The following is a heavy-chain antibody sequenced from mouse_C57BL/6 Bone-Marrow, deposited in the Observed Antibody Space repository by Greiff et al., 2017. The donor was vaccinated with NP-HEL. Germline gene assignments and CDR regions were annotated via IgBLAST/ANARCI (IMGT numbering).Heavy chain of an antibody. V-gene: IGHV1-69*01. CDR2: IDPSDSYT. CDR1: GYTFTSYW. CDR3: AKYYYGSSPYWYFDV. J-gene: IGHJ1*03. Sequence: VQLQQPGAELVMPGASVKLSCKASGYTFTSYWMHWVKQRPGQGLEWIGEIDPSDSYTNYNQKFKGKSTLTVDKSSSTAYMQLSSLTSEDSAVYDCAKYYYGSSPYWYFDVWGTGTTVTVSA. D-gene: IGHD1-1*01.